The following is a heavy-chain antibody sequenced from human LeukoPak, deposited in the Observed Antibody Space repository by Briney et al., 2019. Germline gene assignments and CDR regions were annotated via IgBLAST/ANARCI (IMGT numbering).Heavy chain of an antibody. CDR3: ARVEASGYDYGAFDY. CDR2: IYSGGST. D-gene: IGHD5-12*01. CDR1: GFTVSSNY. J-gene: IGHJ4*02. Sequence: GGSLRLSCAASGFTVSSNYMSWVRQAPGKGLEWVSVIYSGGSTYYADSVKGRFTISRDNSKNSLYLQMNSLRAEDTAVYYCARVEASGYDYGAFDYWGQGTLVTVSS. V-gene: IGHV3-53*01.